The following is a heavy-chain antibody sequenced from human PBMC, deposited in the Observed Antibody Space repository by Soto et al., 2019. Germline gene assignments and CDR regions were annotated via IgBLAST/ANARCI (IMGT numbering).Heavy chain of an antibody. CDR3: ARDGIGGTVFRGYLDY. J-gene: IGHJ4*02. V-gene: IGHV3-33*01. CDR1: GGIFHGYG. CDR2: IRFDGSNE. D-gene: IGHD1-7*01. Sequence: LRLSCAVPGGIFHGYGMHWVRQAPGKGLEWVAIIRFDGSNEEYADSVKGRFTISRDNSKNTLYLQMNTLGAEDTAVYYCARDGIGGTVFRGYLDYWGRGTVVTVSS.